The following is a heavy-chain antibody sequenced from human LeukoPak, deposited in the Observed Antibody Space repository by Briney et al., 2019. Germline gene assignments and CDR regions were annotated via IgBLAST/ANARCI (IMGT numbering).Heavy chain of an antibody. D-gene: IGHD3-10*01. Sequence: SETLSLTCTVSGGSISSSSYYWGWIRQPPGKGLEWIGSIYYSGSTYYNPSLKSRVTISVDTSKNQFSLKLSSVTAADTAVYYCATDPYGSGRLNWYFDLWGRGTLVTVSS. V-gene: IGHV4-39*02. CDR2: IYYSGST. CDR1: GGSISSSSYY. CDR3: ATDPYGSGRLNWYFDL. J-gene: IGHJ2*01.